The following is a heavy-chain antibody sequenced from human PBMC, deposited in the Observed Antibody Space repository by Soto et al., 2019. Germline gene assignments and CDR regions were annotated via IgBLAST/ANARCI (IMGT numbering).Heavy chain of an antibody. CDR2: MNPNSGNT. V-gene: IGHV1-8*01. D-gene: IGHD6-6*01. CDR3: AREGGRIAALYYYYYMDV. CDR1: GDTFTSYD. J-gene: IGHJ6*03. Sequence: ASVKVSCKASGDTFTSYDINWARQATGQGLEWMGWMNPNSGNTGYAQKFQGRVTMTRNTSISTAYMELSSLRSEDTAVYYCAREGGRIAALYYYYYMDVWGKGTTVTVSS.